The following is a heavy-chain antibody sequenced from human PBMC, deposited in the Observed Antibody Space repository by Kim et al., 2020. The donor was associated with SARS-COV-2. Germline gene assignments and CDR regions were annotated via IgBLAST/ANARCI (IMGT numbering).Heavy chain of an antibody. Sequence: GGSLRLSCAASGFTFSSYSMNWVRQAPGKGLEWVSSISSSSSYTYYADSVKGRFTISRDNAKNSLYLQMNSLRAEDTAVYYCARDQDTTGITLWDNWGQGTLVTVSS. V-gene: IGHV3-21*01. CDR1: GFTFSSYS. CDR3: ARDQDTTGITLWDN. CDR2: ISSSSSYT. J-gene: IGHJ4*02. D-gene: IGHD1-1*01.